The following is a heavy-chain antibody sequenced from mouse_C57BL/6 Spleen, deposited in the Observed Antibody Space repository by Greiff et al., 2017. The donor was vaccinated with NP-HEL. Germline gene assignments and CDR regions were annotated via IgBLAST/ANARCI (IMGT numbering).Heavy chain of an antibody. CDR3: ARLLSVVALPYAMDY. CDR2: IRNKANGYTT. D-gene: IGHD1-1*01. CDR1: GFTFTDYY. V-gene: IGHV7-3*01. Sequence: DVQLVESGGGLVQPGGSLSLSCAASGFTFTDYYMSWVRQPPGKALEWLGFIRNKANGYTTDYSASVKGRFTISRDNSQSILYLQMNAVRAEDSATDACARLLSVVALPYAMDYWGQGTSVTVSS. J-gene: IGHJ4*01.